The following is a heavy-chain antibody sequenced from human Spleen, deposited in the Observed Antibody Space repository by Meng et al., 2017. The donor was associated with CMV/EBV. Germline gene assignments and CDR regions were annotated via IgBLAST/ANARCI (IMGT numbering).Heavy chain of an antibody. J-gene: IGHJ4*02. D-gene: IGHD5-12*01. CDR1: GFTFSSYA. V-gene: IGHV3-23*01. CDR3: AREWEAATSGGFDY. CDR2: ISGNGGST. Sequence: GESLKISCAASGFTFSSYAMSWVRQAPGKGLEWVSAISGNGGSTYYADSVKGRFTISRDNAKNTLYLQMNSLRAEDTAVYYCAREWEAATSGGFDYWGQGTLVTVSS.